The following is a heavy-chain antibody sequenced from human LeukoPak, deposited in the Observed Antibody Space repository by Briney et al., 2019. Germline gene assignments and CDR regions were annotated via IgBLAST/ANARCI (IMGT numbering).Heavy chain of an antibody. J-gene: IGHJ6*02. CDR1: GGSISSYY. CDR3: ARTLAVTAAQNYYYYGMDV. Sequence: SETLSLTCTVSGGSISSYYWIWIRQPPGKGLEWIGYIYDSGSTNYNPSLKTRVTISVDTSKNQFSLKLSSVTAADTGVYYCARTLAVTAAQNYYYYGMDVWGQGNTVTVSS. CDR2: IYDSGST. D-gene: IGHD2-2*01. V-gene: IGHV4-59*08.